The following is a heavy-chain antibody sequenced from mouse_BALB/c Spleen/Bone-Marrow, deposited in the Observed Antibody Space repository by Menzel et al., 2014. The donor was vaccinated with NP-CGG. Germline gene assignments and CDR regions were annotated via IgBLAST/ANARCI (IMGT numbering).Heavy chain of an antibody. J-gene: IGHJ2*01. D-gene: IGHD1-1*01. CDR2: INPSTGYT. V-gene: IGHV1-7*01. CDR1: GYTFXNYW. CDR3: ARIYYYGRDY. Sequence: QVQLQHPGAELAKPGASVKMSCKASGYTFXNYWMHWVKQRPGQGLEWIGYINPSTGYTEYNQKFKDKATLTADKSSSTAYMQLSSLTSEDSAVYYCARIYYYGRDYWGQGTTLTVSS.